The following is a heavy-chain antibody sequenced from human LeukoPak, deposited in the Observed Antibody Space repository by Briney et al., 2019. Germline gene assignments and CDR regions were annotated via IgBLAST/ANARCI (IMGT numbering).Heavy chain of an antibody. V-gene: IGHV3-23*01. Sequence: GGSLRLSCAASGLTFRNFAMSWVRQAPGRGLEGVSSISGSDDTTDYSHSVKGRFTISRDNSNGTLYVQMGSLRALDTAIYYCAKGLYTNHWPHWFDPWGQGTLVTVSS. J-gene: IGHJ5*02. CDR1: GLTFRNFA. CDR2: ISGSDDTT. D-gene: IGHD3-16*01. CDR3: AKGLYTNHWPHWFDP.